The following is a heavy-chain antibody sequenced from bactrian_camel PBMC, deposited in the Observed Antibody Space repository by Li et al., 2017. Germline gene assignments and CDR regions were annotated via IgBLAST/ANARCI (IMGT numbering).Heavy chain of an antibody. CDR2: ITSRGAGT. Sequence: HVQLVESGGGLVQPGGSLRLSCAASGFTLSSYRTYWVRQAPGKGLEWVSGITSRGAGTYYADSVKGRFTISRDNAKNTLYLQMNSLKTEDTAVYYCARLFVFVAPAKRGYWGQGTQVTVS. V-gene: IGHV3S1*01. CDR3: ARLFVFVAPAKRGY. J-gene: IGHJ6*01. D-gene: IGHD7*01. CDR1: GFTLSSYR.